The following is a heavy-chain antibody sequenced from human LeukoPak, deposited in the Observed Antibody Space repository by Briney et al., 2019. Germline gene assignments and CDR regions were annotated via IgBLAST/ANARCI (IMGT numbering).Heavy chain of an antibody. CDR3: ARGRRVAMADDAFDI. Sequence: ASVKVSCKASGYTFTGYHMHWVRQAPGQGLEWMGRINPNSGDTNYAQKFQGRVTMTRDTSTSTVYMELSSLRSEDTAVYYCARGRRVAMADDAFDIWGQGTMVTVSS. D-gene: IGHD6-19*01. CDR2: INPNSGDT. CDR1: GYTFTGYH. J-gene: IGHJ3*02. V-gene: IGHV1-2*06.